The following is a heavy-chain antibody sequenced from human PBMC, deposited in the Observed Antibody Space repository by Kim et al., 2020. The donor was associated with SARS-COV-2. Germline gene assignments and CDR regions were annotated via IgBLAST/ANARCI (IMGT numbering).Heavy chain of an antibody. V-gene: IGHV3-7*01. CDR2: IKQDGSEK. CDR1: GFTFSNYW. Sequence: GGSLRLSCAASGFTFSNYWMSWVRQAPGKGLEWVANIKQDGSEKYYVDSVKGRFTISRDNAKNSLYLQMNSLRAEDTAVYYCARAMSGPDRQQRYYYYYGMDVWGQGTTATVS. CDR3: ARAMSGPDRQQRYYYYYGMDV. J-gene: IGHJ6*02. D-gene: IGHD1-1*01.